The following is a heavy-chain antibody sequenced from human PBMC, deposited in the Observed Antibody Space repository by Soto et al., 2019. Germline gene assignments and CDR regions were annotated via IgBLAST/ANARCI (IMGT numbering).Heavy chain of an antibody. D-gene: IGHD1-1*01. J-gene: IGHJ4*02. CDR1: GFTFHSYW. CDR2: IKGDGRED. Sequence: EVQLVESGGGLVQPGGSLRLSCATSGFTFHSYWMTWVRQAPGKGLEWVASIKGDGREDHYVDSVKGRFTISRDNAENSLQQQLNSLRVDDTAVYYCARDPGRRFDYWGPGTLVPVSS. CDR3: ARDPGRRFDY. V-gene: IGHV3-7*03.